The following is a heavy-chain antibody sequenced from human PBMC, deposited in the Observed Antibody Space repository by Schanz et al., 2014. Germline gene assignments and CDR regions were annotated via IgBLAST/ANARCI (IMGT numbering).Heavy chain of an antibody. CDR2: ITTAGTKM. CDR1: GFTFSSYS. CDR3: AKDAENTAMIIDYFDY. Sequence: VQLVESGGGLVQPGGSLRLSCAASGFTFSSYSMHWVRQAPGKGLEWVAAITTAGTKMYYADSVRGRFTISRDNSKTTVYLQMNSLRAEDTAVYYCAKDAENTAMIIDYFDYWGQGTLVTVSS. J-gene: IGHJ4*02. D-gene: IGHD5-18*01. V-gene: IGHV3-30-3*01.